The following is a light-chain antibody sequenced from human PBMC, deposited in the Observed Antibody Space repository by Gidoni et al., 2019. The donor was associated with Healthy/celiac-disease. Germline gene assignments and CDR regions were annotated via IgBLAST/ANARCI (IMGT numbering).Light chain of an antibody. CDR3: QQRSNWPPEYS. CDR2: DAS. V-gene: IGKV3-11*01. J-gene: IGKJ2*03. Sequence: EIVFTQSPATLSLSPGERATLSCRASQSVSSYLAWYQQKPGQAPRLLIYDASNRATGIPARFSGSGSGTEFTLTISSLEPEDFAVYYCQQRSNWPPEYSFGQGTKLEIK. CDR1: QSVSSY.